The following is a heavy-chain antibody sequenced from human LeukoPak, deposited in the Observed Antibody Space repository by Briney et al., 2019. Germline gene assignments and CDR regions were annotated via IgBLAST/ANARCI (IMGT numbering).Heavy chain of an antibody. D-gene: IGHD6-13*01. Sequence: SETLSLTCTVSGNSFGDYYWSWVRQPPGKGLEWIGTIYYSGSTYYNPSLKSRVTISVDTSKNQFSLELSSVTAADTAVYYCARDAEVAAAATNWFDPWGQGTLVTVSS. CDR2: IYYSGST. V-gene: IGHV4-38-2*02. J-gene: IGHJ5*02. CDR3: ARDAEVAAAATNWFDP. CDR1: GNSFGDYY.